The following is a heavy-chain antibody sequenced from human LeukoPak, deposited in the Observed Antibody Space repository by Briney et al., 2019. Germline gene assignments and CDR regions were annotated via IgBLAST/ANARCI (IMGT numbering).Heavy chain of an antibody. J-gene: IGHJ4*02. CDR1: GFTFNSYA. D-gene: IGHD5-12*01. CDR3: ASPYSAYDYNLDH. Sequence: GGTLRLSCSASGFTFNSYAMQWVPQAPGKGLVYVSSISSNGGSTYYADSVKGRFTISRDNSKNTLFLQMSSLRTEDTAVYYCASPYSAYDYNLDHWGQGTLVTVSS. CDR2: ISSNGGST. V-gene: IGHV3-64D*06.